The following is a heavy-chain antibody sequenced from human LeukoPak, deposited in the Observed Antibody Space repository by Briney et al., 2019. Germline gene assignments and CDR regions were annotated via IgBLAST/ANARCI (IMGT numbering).Heavy chain of an antibody. CDR3: ASSPYGPNSSGYYPLGH. V-gene: IGHV3-21*01. CDR2: TSSSSEYI. Sequence: GGSLRLSCAASGFTFSSYSMNWVRLAPVKGLEWVASTSSSSEYIHYADSVQGRFTIFRDNAKNSLHLQMNSLRAEDTAVYYCASSPYGPNSSGYYPLGHWGQGTLVTVSS. J-gene: IGHJ4*02. CDR1: GFTFSSYS. D-gene: IGHD3-22*01.